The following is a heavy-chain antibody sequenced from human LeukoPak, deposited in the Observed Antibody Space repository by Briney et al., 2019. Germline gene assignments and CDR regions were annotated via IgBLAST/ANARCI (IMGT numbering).Heavy chain of an antibody. J-gene: IGHJ4*02. V-gene: IGHV4-38-2*02. CDR2: IYHSGST. CDR3: AREGIMITFEGVIVKGYFDY. CDR1: GYSISSGYY. Sequence: SETLSLTCTVSGYSISSGYYWGWIRQPPGEGLEWIGSIYHSGSTYYNPSLKSRVTISVDTSKNQFSLKLSSVTAADTAVYYCAREGIMITFEGVIVKGYFDYWGQGTLVTVSS. D-gene: IGHD3-16*02.